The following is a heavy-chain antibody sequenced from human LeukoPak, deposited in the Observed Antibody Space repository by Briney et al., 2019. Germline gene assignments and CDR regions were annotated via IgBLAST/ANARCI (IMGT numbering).Heavy chain of an antibody. V-gene: IGHV3-23*01. Sequence: GGSLRLSCAASGFTFSSYAMSWVRQAPGKGLEWVSIISGSGASTYYAESVKGRFTISRDNSKNTLYLQMNSLRAEDTAVYYCARALTTLTYEGYWGQGTLVTVSS. D-gene: IGHD1-1*01. CDR1: GFTFSSYA. CDR2: ISGSGAST. J-gene: IGHJ4*02. CDR3: ARALTTLTYEGY.